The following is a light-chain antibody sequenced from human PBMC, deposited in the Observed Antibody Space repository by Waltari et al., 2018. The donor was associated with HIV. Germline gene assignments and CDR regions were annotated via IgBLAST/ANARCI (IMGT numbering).Light chain of an antibody. J-gene: IGLJ1*01. CDR1: SSDVGAYDR. V-gene: IGLV2-18*02. Sequence: QSALTQPPPVSGSPGQSVTISCTGTSSDVGAYDRISWYHQPPGTAPKLMIYEVIYRPSGVPDRFSGSKSGNTASLTISGLQAEDEGDYYCSSYTSSNIYVFGTATTVTVL. CDR3: SSYTSSNIYV. CDR2: EVI.